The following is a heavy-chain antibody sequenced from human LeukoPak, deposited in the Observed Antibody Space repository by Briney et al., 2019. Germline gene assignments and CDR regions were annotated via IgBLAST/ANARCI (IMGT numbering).Heavy chain of an antibody. CDR1: GFTFNSYS. CDR2: ISGNSGDI. J-gene: IGHJ4*02. Sequence: GGSLRLSCAASGFTFNSYSMNWVREAPGMGLEWLSCISGNSGDINYADSVKGRFTISRDNAKNSLYLQMNSLRVEDTAVYYCARDPRTVRIWGQGTLVTVSS. CDR3: ARDPRTVRI. D-gene: IGHD1-1*01. V-gene: IGHV3-21*01.